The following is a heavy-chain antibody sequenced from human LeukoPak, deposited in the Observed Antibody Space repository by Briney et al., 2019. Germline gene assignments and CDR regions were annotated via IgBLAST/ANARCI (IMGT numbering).Heavy chain of an antibody. Sequence: GASVKVSCKASAYTFTGYHIHWVRQAPGQGLEWMGRINPYSGDTNFAQKFQGRVTMTRDTSITTAYMDLSSLTPDDTAVYFCARDQGSLTRSWYTGYWGQGTQVTVSS. CDR1: AYTFTGYH. D-gene: IGHD6-13*01. CDR3: ARDQGSLTRSWYTGY. V-gene: IGHV1-2*06. CDR2: INPYSGDT. J-gene: IGHJ4*02.